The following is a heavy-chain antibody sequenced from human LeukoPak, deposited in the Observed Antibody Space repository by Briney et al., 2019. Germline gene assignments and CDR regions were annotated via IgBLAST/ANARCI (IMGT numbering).Heavy chain of an antibody. Sequence: PSETLSLTCTVPGGSISSSSYYWGWIRQPPGKGLEWIGSIYYSGSTYYNPSLKSRVTISVDTSKNQFSLKLSSVTAADTAVYYCARRRYYYDSSGYYYPYFDYWGQGTLVTVSS. J-gene: IGHJ4*02. CDR3: ARRRYYYDSSGYYYPYFDY. D-gene: IGHD3-22*01. V-gene: IGHV4-39*01. CDR2: IYYSGST. CDR1: GGSISSSSYY.